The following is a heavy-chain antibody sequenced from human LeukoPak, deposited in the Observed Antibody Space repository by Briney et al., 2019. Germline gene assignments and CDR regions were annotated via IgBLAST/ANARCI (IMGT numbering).Heavy chain of an antibody. J-gene: IGHJ4*02. V-gene: IGHV3-21*01. Sequence: AGGSLRLSCAASGFTFSSYSMNWVRQPPGKGLEWVSSISSSSSYIYYADSVKGRFTISRDNAKNSLYLQMNSLRAEDTAVYYCARFTDLWFGELSPDYWGQGTLVTVSS. CDR1: GFTFSSYS. CDR2: ISSSSSYI. CDR3: ARFTDLWFGELSPDY. D-gene: IGHD3-10*01.